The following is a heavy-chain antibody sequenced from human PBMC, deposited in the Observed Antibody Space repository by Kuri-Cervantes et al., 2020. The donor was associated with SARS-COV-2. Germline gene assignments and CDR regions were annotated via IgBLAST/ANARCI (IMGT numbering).Heavy chain of an antibody. CDR2: INSDGSST. V-gene: IGHV3-74*01. Sequence: ETLSLTCAASGFTFSSYWMHWVRQAPGKGLVWVSRINSDGSSTSYADSVKGRFTISRDNAKNMLYLQMNSLRAEDTAVYYCARHTQGDNWGQGTLVTVSS. CDR3: ARHTQGDN. J-gene: IGHJ4*02. CDR1: GFTFSSYW.